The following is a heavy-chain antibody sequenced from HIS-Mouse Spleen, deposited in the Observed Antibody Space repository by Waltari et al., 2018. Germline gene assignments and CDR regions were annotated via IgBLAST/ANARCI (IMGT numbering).Heavy chain of an antibody. Sequence: QVQLVQSGAEVKKPGASVKVSCKASGYTFTSYAINWLRQATGQGLEWMGWMNPNSGNTGYEQKFQGRVTMTRNTSISTAYMELSSLRSEDTAVYYCARGHDYSNYFDYWGQGTLVTVSS. CDR2: MNPNSGNT. V-gene: IGHV1-8*01. CDR1: GYTFTSYA. J-gene: IGHJ4*02. D-gene: IGHD4-4*01. CDR3: ARGHDYSNYFDY.